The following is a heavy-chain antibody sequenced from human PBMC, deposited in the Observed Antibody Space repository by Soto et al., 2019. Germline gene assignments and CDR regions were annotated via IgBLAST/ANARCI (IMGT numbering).Heavy chain of an antibody. Sequence: GGSLRLSCAASGFTFDDYAMHWVRQAPGKGLEWVSLISWDGGSTYYADSVKGRFTISRDNSKNSLYLQMNSLRAEDTAFYYCAKDISYYYYGMDVWGQGTTVTVSS. CDR2: ISWDGGST. V-gene: IGHV3-43D*03. CDR1: GFTFDDYA. CDR3: AKDISYYYYGMDV. J-gene: IGHJ6*02.